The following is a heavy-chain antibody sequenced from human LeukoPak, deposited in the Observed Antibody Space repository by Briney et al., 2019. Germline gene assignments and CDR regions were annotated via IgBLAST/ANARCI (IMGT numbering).Heavy chain of an antibody. CDR2: IRNKANNYAT. Sequence: GGSLRLSCAASGFTFSVSAMYWVRQASGKGLEWVGRIRNKANNYATAYAASLKGRFTISRDNSKNTLYLQMNSLRAEDTAVYYCASPSLYWGQGTLVTVSS. CDR1: GFTFSVSA. V-gene: IGHV3-73*01. J-gene: IGHJ4*02. CDR3: ASPSLY.